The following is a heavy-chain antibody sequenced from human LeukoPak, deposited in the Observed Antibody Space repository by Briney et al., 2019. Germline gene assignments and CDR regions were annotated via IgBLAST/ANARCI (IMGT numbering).Heavy chain of an antibody. CDR2: ISAYNGNT. V-gene: IGHV1-18*04. Sequence: ASVKVSCKASGYTFTSYGISWVRQAPGQGLEWMGWISAYNGNTNYAQKLQGRVTMTTDTSTSTAYMELRSLRSDDTAVYYCARDGPGIAVAGRPGPWGQGTLVTVSS. CDR1: GYTFTSYG. D-gene: IGHD6-19*01. J-gene: IGHJ5*02. CDR3: ARDGPGIAVAGRPGP.